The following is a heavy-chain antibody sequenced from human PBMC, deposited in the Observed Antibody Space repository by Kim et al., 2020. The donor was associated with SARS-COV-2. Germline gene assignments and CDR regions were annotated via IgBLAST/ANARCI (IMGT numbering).Heavy chain of an antibody. Sequence: EKYYVNSGRGRFTITRDNAKNTLYLQMNSLRAEDTAVYYCAENSNWNYAYWGQGTLVTVSS. D-gene: IGHD1-7*01. CDR2: EK. J-gene: IGHJ4*02. CDR3: AENSNWNYAY. V-gene: IGHV3-7*01.